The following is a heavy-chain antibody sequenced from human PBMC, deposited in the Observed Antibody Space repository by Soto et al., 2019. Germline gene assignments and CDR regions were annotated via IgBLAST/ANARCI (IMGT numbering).Heavy chain of an antibody. CDR1: GFTFSDYY. J-gene: IGHJ3*02. CDR2: ISSSGSTI. V-gene: IGHV3-11*01. Sequence: VGSLRLSCAASGFTFSDYYMSWIRQAPGKGLEWVSYISSSGSTIYYADSVKGRFTISRDNAKNSLYLQMNSLRAEDTAVYYCARDFSRWYENASDICGQAIMVT. D-gene: IGHD6-13*01. CDR3: ARDFSRWYENASDI.